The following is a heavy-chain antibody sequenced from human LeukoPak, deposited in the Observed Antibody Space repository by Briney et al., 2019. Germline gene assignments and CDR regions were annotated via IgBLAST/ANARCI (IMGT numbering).Heavy chain of an antibody. CDR1: RGSISSYY. V-gene: IGHV4-59*01. J-gene: IGHJ4*02. CDR3: ARTFSKDYYFDY. Sequence: PSETLSLTCTLSRGSISSYYWSWIRQPPGKGLEWIGYIYYSGSTNYNPSLKSRVTMSVDTSKNQFSPKLSSVTAADTAVYYCARTFSKDYYFDYWGQGTLVTVSS. D-gene: IGHD3-3*02. CDR2: IYYSGST.